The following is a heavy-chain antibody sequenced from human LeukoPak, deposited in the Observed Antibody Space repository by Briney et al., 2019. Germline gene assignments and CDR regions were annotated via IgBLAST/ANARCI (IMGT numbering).Heavy chain of an antibody. J-gene: IGHJ6*03. CDR2: ISSSGSTI. CDR3: ARQYSSSSSYYYYMDV. V-gene: IGHV3-11*04. CDR1: GFTFSDYY. D-gene: IGHD6-6*01. Sequence: PGGSLRLSCAASGFTFSDYYMSWIRQAPGKGLEWVSYISSSGSTIYYADSVKGRFTISRDNTKNSLYLQMNSLRAEDTAVYYCARQYSSSSSYYYYMDVWGKGTTVTVSS.